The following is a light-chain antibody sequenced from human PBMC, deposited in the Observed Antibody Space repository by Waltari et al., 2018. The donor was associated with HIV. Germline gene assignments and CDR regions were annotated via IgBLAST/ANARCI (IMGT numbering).Light chain of an antibody. Sequence: EIVLTQSPGTLSLSPGERANLSCRSSQSVSSGYLAWYQQKPGQAPRLLISGASRRATGIPDRFSGSGSGTDFTLTISRLEPEDFAVYFCQQYGSSPFTFGPGTKVHIK. CDR2: GAS. CDR1: QSVSSGY. CDR3: QQYGSSPFT. J-gene: IGKJ3*01. V-gene: IGKV3-20*01.